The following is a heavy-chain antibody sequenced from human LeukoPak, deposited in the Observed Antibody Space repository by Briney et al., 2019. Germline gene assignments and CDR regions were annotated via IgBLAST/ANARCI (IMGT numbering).Heavy chain of an antibody. Sequence: SVKVSCKASGGTFSSYTTSWVRQAPGQGLEWMGRIIPILGIANYAQKFQGRVTITADKSTSTAYMELSSLRSEDTAVYYCAVGGVVPAAISWGRAGYWGQGTLVTVSS. J-gene: IGHJ4*02. V-gene: IGHV1-69*02. CDR3: AVGGVVPAAISWGRAGY. CDR1: GGTFSSYT. D-gene: IGHD2-2*01. CDR2: IIPILGIA.